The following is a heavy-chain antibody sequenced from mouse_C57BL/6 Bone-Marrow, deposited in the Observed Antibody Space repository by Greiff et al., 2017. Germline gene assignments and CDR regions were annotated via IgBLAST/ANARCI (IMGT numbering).Heavy chain of an antibody. V-gene: IGHV14-4*01. CDR2: IDPENGDT. D-gene: IGHD1-1*01. Sequence: VQLKESGAELVRPGASVKLSCTASGFNIKDDYMHWVKQRPEQGLEWIGWIDPENGDTEYASKFQGKATITADTSSNTAYLQLSSLTSEDTAFYYCTKVLTTFDYWGQGTTLTVSS. J-gene: IGHJ2*01. CDR1: GFNIKDDY. CDR3: TKVLTTFDY.